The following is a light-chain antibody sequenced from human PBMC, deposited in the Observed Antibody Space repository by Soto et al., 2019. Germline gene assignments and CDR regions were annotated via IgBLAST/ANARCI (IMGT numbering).Light chain of an antibody. V-gene: IGKV1-6*01. CDR2: GAS. CDR1: QAIRND. Sequence: AIQMTQSPSSLSASVGDRVTITCRASQAIRNDLGWYQQKLGKAPNLLIFGASNLQTGVPVRFSASGSGTNFTLTISNLQPEDFASYYCLQDYTYPWTFGQGTKVDIK. CDR3: LQDYTYPWT. J-gene: IGKJ1*01.